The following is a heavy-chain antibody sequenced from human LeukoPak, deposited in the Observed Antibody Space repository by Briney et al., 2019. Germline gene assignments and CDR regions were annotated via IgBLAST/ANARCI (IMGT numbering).Heavy chain of an antibody. CDR3: AREAIAGLWFGEPDY. Sequence: PSETLSLTCTVSGGSISSTSYFWGWIRQPPGKGLEWIGSIDYSGSTYYNPSLKSRVTISVDTSKNQFSLKLSSVTAADTAVYYCAREAIAGLWFGEPDYWGQGTLVTVSS. CDR2: IDYSGST. CDR1: GGSISSTSYF. J-gene: IGHJ4*02. V-gene: IGHV4-39*07. D-gene: IGHD3-10*01.